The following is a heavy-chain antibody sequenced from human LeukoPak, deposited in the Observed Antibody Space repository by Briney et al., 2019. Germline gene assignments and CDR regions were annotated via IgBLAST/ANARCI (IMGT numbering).Heavy chain of an antibody. D-gene: IGHD3-10*01. Sequence: SETLSLTCTVSGGSINSGKYYWGWIRQPPEKGLEWIGSIYYNGNTYYNPSLKSRVTISVDTSKNQFSLKLSSVTAADTAVYYCARGRYNVWFGELGRYNWFDPWGQGTLVTVSS. CDR2: IYYNGNT. V-gene: IGHV4-39*07. J-gene: IGHJ5*02. CDR3: ARGRYNVWFGELGRYNWFDP. CDR1: GGSINSGKYY.